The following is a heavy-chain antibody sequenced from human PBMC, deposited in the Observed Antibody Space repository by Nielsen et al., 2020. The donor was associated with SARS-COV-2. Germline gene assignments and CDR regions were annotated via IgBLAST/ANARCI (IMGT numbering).Heavy chain of an antibody. V-gene: IGHV1-24*01. D-gene: IGHD5-24*01. CDR2: FDPEDGET. CDR1: GYTLTELS. CDR3: AREGMATIVYFDY. Sequence: ASVKVSCKVSGYTLTELSMHWVRQAPGKGLEWMGGFDPEDGETIYAQKFQGRVTITRDTSASTAYMELSSLRSEDTAVYYCAREGMATIVYFDYWGQGTLVTVSS. J-gene: IGHJ4*02.